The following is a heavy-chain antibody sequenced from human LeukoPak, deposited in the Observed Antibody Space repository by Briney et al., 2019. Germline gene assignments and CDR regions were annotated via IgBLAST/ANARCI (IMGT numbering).Heavy chain of an antibody. J-gene: IGHJ5*02. CDR1: GYTFTSYD. CDR3: AKITGYALDNWFDP. D-gene: IGHD1-20*01. CDR2: MNPNSGNT. V-gene: IGHV1-8*01. Sequence: ASVKVSCKASGYTFTSYDINWLRQATGQGLEWMGWMNPNSGNTGYAQKFQGRVTMTRNTSISTAYMELGSLTSEDTAVYYCAKITGYALDNWFDPWGQGTLVTVSS.